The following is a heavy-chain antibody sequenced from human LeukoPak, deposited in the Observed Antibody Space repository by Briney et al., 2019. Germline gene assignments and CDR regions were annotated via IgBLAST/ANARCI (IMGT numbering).Heavy chain of an antibody. D-gene: IGHD3-22*01. Sequence: PGGSLRLSCAASGFTFSNYWMTWVRQAPGKGLEWVANIKQDGSEKYYVDSVKGRFTISRDNSKNTLYLQMNSLRAEDTAVYYCAREFDGDSSGYFDYWGQGTLVTVSS. J-gene: IGHJ4*02. V-gene: IGHV3-7*01. CDR3: AREFDGDSSGYFDY. CDR2: IKQDGSEK. CDR1: GFTFSNYW.